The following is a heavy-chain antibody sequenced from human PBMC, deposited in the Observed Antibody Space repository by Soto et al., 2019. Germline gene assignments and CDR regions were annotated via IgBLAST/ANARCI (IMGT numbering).Heavy chain of an antibody. CDR2: ISGSGGST. D-gene: IGHD3-22*01. V-gene: IGHV3-23*01. Sequence: GGSLRLSCAASGFTFSSYAMSWVRQAPGKGLEWVSAISGSGGSTYYADSVKGRFTISRDNSKNTLYLQMNSLRAEDTAVYYCAKQPQDYYDSSDINYFDYWGQGTLVTVSS. CDR1: GFTFSSYA. J-gene: IGHJ4*02. CDR3: AKQPQDYYDSSDINYFDY.